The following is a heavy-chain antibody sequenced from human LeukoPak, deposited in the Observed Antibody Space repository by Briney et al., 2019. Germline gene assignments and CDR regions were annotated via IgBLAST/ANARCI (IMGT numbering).Heavy chain of an antibody. D-gene: IGHD3-10*01. Sequence: SETLSLTCTVSGDSISSGDHYWSWIRQPPGKGLEWIAYIYYSGSTYYNPSLKSRVTISVDTSKNQFSLKLSSVTAADTAVYYCARELIWFGELPHWFDPWGQGTLVTVSS. CDR1: GDSISSGDHY. V-gene: IGHV4-30-4*01. J-gene: IGHJ5*02. CDR3: ARELIWFGELPHWFDP. CDR2: IYYSGST.